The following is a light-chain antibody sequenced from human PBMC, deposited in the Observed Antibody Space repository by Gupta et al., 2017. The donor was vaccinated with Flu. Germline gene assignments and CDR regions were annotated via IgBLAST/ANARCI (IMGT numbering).Light chain of an antibody. CDR2: KNN. Sequence: QSVLTQPPSASGTPGQRVTISCSGSSSNIGSRTVRWYQQLPGTAPKLLIYKNNRRPSGVPDRFSGSKSGTSASLAISGLQAEDGADYYCAAWDDSLLRVFGGGTKVTGL. CDR1: SSNIGSRT. V-gene: IGLV1-44*01. CDR3: AAWDDSLLRV. J-gene: IGLJ3*02.